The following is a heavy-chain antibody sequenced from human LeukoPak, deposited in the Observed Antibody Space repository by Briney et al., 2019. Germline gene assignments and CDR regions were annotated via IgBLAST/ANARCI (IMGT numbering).Heavy chain of an antibody. CDR3: AKVAGDRMDY. CDR2: ISANTGKT. J-gene: IGHJ4*02. CDR1: GYTFATYG. V-gene: IGHV1-18*01. D-gene: IGHD6-13*01. Sequence: ASVKVSCKASGYTFATYGFCWVRQAPGHGLEWMGWISANTGKTDYAQRYQGRVTLTTDTSTSTAHMELRSLRPDDTAVYYCAKVAGDRMDYWGQGTLVTVSS.